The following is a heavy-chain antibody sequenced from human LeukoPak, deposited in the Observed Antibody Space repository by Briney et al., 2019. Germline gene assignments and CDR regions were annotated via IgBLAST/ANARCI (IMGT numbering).Heavy chain of an antibody. J-gene: IGHJ4*02. Sequence: GGSLRLSCTTSGFTFGDYAMSWVRQAPGKGLEWVGFIRGKPYGGTTEYAASIKDRFSISRDDSKSIAHLEMNSLKSEDTAVYYCTRLARGSGNYYTPGFWGQGTLVTV. CDR2: IRGKPYGGTT. V-gene: IGHV3-49*04. D-gene: IGHD3-10*01. CDR3: TRLARGSGNYYTPGF. CDR1: GFTFGDYA.